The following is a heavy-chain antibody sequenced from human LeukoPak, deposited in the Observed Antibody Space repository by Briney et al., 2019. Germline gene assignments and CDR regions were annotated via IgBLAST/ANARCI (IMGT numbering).Heavy chain of an antibody. D-gene: IGHD6-19*01. CDR1: TFTFTSYW. J-gene: IGHJ4*02. CDR3: ATEASSGLED. V-gene: IGHV3-7*01. CDR2: IKQDGSEK. Sequence: GGSLRLSCAASTFTFTSYWMSWVRQAPGKELEWVANIKQDGSEKYYLDSVKGRFTISRDNAENSLYLQMNSLRAEDTAVYYCATEASSGLEDWGQGILVTVSS.